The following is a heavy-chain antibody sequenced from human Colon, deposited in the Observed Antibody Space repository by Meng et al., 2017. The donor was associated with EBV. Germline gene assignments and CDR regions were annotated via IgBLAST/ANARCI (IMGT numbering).Heavy chain of an antibody. J-gene: IGHJ4*02. CDR2: IYHSGST. Sequence: QGPRQESGPGPGKPSGPLSLTCAVSGGSLSSRNWWSWFRQPPGKGLEWIGEIYHSGSTNYNPSLKIRVTISEDESKNQCSLRLSSVTAADTAVYYCARVGAYCGGDCYHPRWGQGTLVTVSS. V-gene: IGHV4-4*02. D-gene: IGHD2-21*02. CDR3: ARVGAYCGGDCYHPR. CDR1: GGSLSSRNW.